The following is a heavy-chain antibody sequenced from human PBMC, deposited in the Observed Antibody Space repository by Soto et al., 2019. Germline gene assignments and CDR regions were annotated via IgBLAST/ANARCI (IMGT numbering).Heavy chain of an antibody. V-gene: IGHV3-66*01. D-gene: IGHD3-9*01. J-gene: IGHJ5*02. Sequence: GGSLRLSCAASGFTVSSNYMSWVRQAPGKGLEWVSVIYSGGSTYYADSVKGRFTISRDNSKNTLYLQMNSLRAEDTAVYYCARAYYDILTGYQQRNWFDPWGQGTLVTVSS. CDR3: ARAYYDILTGYQQRNWFDP. CDR1: GFTVSSNY. CDR2: IYSGGST.